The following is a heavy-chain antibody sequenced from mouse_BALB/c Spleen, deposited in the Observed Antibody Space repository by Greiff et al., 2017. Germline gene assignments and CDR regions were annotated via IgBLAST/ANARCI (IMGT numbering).Heavy chain of an antibody. CDR1: GYTFTSYK. CDR2: INPSSGYT. J-gene: IGHJ4*01. V-gene: IGHV1-4*01. Sequence: VHLVESGAELARPGASVKMSCKASGYTFTSYKMHWVKQRPGQGLEWIGYINPSSGYTNYNQKFKDKATLTADKSSSTAYMQLSSLTSEDSAVYYCARYYGSSYAMDYWGQGTSVTVSS. CDR3: ARYYGSSYAMDY. D-gene: IGHD1-1*01.